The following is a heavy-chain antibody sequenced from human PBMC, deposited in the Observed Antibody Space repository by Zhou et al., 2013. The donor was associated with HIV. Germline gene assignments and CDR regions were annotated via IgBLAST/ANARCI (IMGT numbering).Heavy chain of an antibody. CDR3: AREVVPGISGGV. CDR1: GYSFTSYD. V-gene: IGHV1-8*01. CDR2: MNPNTGNT. D-gene: IGHD6-13*01. J-gene: IGHJ6*02. Sequence: QVQLVQSGAEVRKPGASVKVSCKASGYSFTSYDINWVRQATGQGLESMGWMNPNTGNTGYAQKLPRADVTMTSNTLHKYSLHGTEQPDAQTTTAVYYCAREVVPGISGGVGGQG.